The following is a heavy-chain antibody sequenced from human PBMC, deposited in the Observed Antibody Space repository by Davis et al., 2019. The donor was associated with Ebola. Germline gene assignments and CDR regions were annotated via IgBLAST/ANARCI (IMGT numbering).Heavy chain of an antibody. V-gene: IGHV4-61*08. CDR2: IYYTEST. J-gene: IGHJ4*02. Sequence: SETLSLTCTVSGGSVSSGGYYWNWIRQPPGKGLEWIGYIYYTESTDYSPSLRGRVTISLDTSKNQFSLKLSSVTAADTAVYYCARQGPSITMIVVALGFDYWGQGTLVTVSS. CDR3: ARQGPSITMIVVALGFDY. CDR1: GGSVSSGGYY. D-gene: IGHD3-22*01.